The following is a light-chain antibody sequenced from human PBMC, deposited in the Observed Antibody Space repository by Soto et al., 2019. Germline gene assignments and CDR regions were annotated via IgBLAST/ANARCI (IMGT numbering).Light chain of an antibody. V-gene: IGKV1-39*01. CDR2: AAS. CDR1: QSISSY. CDR3: QQSYSTLSIT. Sequence: DIQMTQSTSTLSGSGLDRFTITFRASQSISSYLNWYQQKPGKAPKLLIYAASSLQSGVPSRFSGSGSGTDFTLTISSLQPEDFATYYCQQSYSTLSITFGQGTRLEIK. J-gene: IGKJ5*01.